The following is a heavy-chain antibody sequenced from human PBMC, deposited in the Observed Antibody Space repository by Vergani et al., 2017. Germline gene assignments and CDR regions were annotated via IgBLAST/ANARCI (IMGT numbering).Heavy chain of an antibody. CDR2: INPSGGST. J-gene: IGHJ6*03. Sequence: QVQLVQSGAEVKKPGASVKVSCKASGYTFTSYYMHWVRQAPGQGLEWMGIINPSGGSTSYAQKFQGRVTMTRDTATSTVYMELSSLRAEDTAVYYCASSPGGWDRGLYYYYYMDGGGKGTTVTVSS. CDR1: GYTFTSYY. CDR3: ASSPGGWDRGLYYYYYMDG. V-gene: IGHV1-46*01. D-gene: IGHD1-26*01.